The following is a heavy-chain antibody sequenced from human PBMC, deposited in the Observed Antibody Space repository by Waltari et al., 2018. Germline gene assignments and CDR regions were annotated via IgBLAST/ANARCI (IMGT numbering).Heavy chain of an antibody. D-gene: IGHD2-8*01. Sequence: QLQLQESGPGLVKPSETLSLTCTVSGGSISSRSYYWGWIRQPPGKGLEWIGRIYYSGSTYYNPSLKSRVTISVDTSKNQFSLKLSSVTAADTAVYYCARHPAMTIMLWYFDLWGRGTLVTVSS. CDR1: GGSISSRSYY. CDR3: ARHPAMTIMLWYFDL. CDR2: IYYSGST. J-gene: IGHJ2*01. V-gene: IGHV4-39*01.